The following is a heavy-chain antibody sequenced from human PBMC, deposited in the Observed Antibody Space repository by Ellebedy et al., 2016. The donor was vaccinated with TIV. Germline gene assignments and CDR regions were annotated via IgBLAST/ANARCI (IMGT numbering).Heavy chain of an antibody. CDR2: IYHSGST. Sequence: SETLSLTXAVSGGSISSGGYSWSWIRQPPGKGLEWIGYIYHSGSTYYNPSLKSRVTISVGRSKNQFSLKLSSVTAADTAVYYCARDKLGELLFSGWFDPWGQGTLVTVSS. V-gene: IGHV4-30-2*01. D-gene: IGHD3-10*01. CDR1: GGSISSGGYS. J-gene: IGHJ5*02. CDR3: ARDKLGELLFSGWFDP.